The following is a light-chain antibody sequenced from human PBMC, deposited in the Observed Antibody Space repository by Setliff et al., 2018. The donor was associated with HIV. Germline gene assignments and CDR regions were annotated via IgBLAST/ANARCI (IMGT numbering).Light chain of an antibody. Sequence: QSVLTQPASVSGSAGQSITISCTGTTSDIGSYNYVSWYQQHPGKASKLMISDVTNRPSGVSNRFSGSKSGNTASLTISGLQAEDEADYYCSSYTSRTPLYVFGTGTKVTVL. CDR2: DVT. J-gene: IGLJ1*01. CDR3: SSYTSRTPLYV. V-gene: IGLV2-14*03. CDR1: TSDIGSYNY.